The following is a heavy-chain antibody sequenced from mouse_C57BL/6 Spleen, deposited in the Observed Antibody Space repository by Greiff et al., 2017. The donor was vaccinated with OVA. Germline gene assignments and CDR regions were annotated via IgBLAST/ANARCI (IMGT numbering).Heavy chain of an antibody. CDR2: INPNNGGT. CDR3: ARFYDYDEGFDY. D-gene: IGHD2-4*01. J-gene: IGHJ2*01. Sequence: EVQLQQSGPELVKPGASVKISCKASGYTFTDYYMNWVKQSHGKSLEWIGDINPNNGGTSYNQKFKGKATLTVDKSSSTAYMELRSLTSEDSAVYYCARFYDYDEGFDYWGQGTTLTVSS. V-gene: IGHV1-26*01. CDR1: GYTFTDYY.